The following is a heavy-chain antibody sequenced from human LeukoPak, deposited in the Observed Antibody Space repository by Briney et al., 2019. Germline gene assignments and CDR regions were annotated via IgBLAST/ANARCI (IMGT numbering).Heavy chain of an antibody. V-gene: IGHV3-21*01. J-gene: IGHJ4*02. CDR2: ISSSSSYI. CDR3: ARAGSSSWFFDY. Sequence: GGSLRLSCAASGFTFSSYSMNWVRQAPGKGLEWVSSISSSSSYIYYEDSVKGRFTISRDNAKNSLYLQMNSLRAEDTAVYYCARAGSSSWFFDYWGQGTLVTVSS. CDR1: GFTFSSYS. D-gene: IGHD6-13*01.